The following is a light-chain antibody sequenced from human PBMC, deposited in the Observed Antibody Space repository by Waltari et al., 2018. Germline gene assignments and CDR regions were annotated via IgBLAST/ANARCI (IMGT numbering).Light chain of an antibody. V-gene: IGLV2-14*01. CDR3: SSYTSSSILWV. CDR1: SSDVGGYNY. J-gene: IGLJ3*02. Sequence: QSALTQPASVSGSPGQSITISCTGTSSDVGGYNYVSWYQQHPGKPPKLMISEVSNRPSGVSNRFSGSKSGNTASLTISGLQAEDEADYYCSSYTSSSILWVFGGGTKLTVL. CDR2: EVS.